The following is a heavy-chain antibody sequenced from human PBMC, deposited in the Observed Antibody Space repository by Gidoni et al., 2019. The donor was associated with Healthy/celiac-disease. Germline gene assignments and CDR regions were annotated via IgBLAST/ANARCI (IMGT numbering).Heavy chain of an antibody. CDR2: IKSKTDGGTT. V-gene: IGHV3-15*01. CDR1: GFPFSNAW. D-gene: IGHD2-2*01. J-gene: IGHJ4*02. CDR3: TAAHIVVGPAASFGY. Sequence: EVQLVESGGGLVKPGGSLRLSCAASGFPFSNAWVSWVRQAPGTGLGWGGRIKSKTDGGTTDYAATVKGKFTTARDDSKNTLYLQMNSLKTEDTAVYYCTAAHIVVGPAASFGYWGQGTLVTVSS.